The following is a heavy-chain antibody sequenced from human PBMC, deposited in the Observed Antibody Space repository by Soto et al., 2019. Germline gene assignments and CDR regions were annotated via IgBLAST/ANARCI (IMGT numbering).Heavy chain of an antibody. CDR1: GFTFSSYA. J-gene: IGHJ3*02. D-gene: IGHD3-16*01. CDR2: ISSNGGST. CDR3: ARGGSYTSGGGAFDI. Sequence: GGSLRLSCAASGFTFSSYAMHWVRQAPGKGLEYVSAISSNGGSTYYANSVKGRFTISRDNSKNTLYLQMGSLRAEDMAVYYCARGGSYTSGGGAFDIWGQGTMVTVSS. V-gene: IGHV3-64*01.